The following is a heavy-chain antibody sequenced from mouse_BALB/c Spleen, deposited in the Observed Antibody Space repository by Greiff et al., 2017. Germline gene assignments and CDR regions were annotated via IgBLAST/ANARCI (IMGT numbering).Heavy chain of an antibody. Sequence: EVQGVESGGGLVQPGGSRKLSCAASGFTFSSFGMHWVRQAPEKGLEWVAYISSGSSTIYYADTVKGRFTISRDNPKNTLFLQMTSLKSEDTAMYYCARGPNYGNYGYAMDYWGQGTSVTVSS. CDR2: ISSGSSTI. D-gene: IGHD2-1*01. J-gene: IGHJ4*01. CDR1: GFTFSSFG. V-gene: IGHV5-17*02. CDR3: ARGPNYGNYGYAMDY.